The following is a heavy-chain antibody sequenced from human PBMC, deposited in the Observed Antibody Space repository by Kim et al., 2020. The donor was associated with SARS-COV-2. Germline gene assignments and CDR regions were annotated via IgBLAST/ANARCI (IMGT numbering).Heavy chain of an antibody. D-gene: IGHD1-26*01. CDR3: ARDFASGSYWFDP. CDR2: INAGNGKT. CDR1: GYIFSTYN. J-gene: IGHJ5*02. V-gene: IGHV1-3*01. Sequence: SGYIFSTYNIHWVGQAPGQRLEWMGWINAGNGKTKYSQKFQGRVTISRDTSASTAYMEVSSLRSEDTAVYYCARDFASGSYWFDPWGQGTLAT.